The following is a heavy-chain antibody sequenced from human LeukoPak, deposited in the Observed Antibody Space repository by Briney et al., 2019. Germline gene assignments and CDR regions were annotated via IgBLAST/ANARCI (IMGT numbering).Heavy chain of an antibody. CDR1: GFAFRSHA. CDR2: IRYDGSKK. Sequence: GGSLRLSCTASGFAFRSHAMHWVRQAPGKGLEWVAFIRYDGSKKFYADSVKGRFTISRDNSKNTLYLQMYSLRAEDTAIYYCARDSRITMIMGYEDYWGQGTLVTVSS. V-gene: IGHV3-30*02. J-gene: IGHJ4*02. D-gene: IGHD3-22*01. CDR3: ARDSRITMIMGYEDY.